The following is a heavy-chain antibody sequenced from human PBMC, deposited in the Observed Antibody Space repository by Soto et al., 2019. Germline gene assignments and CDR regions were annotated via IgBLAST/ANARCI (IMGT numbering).Heavy chain of an antibody. CDR3: ASQYYYDSSGYYPFDY. CDR1: GGTFSSYA. D-gene: IGHD3-22*01. Sequence: SSVKVSCKASGGTFSSYAISWVRQAPGQGLEWMGGIIPIFGTANYAQKFQGRVTITADESTSTAYMELSSLRSEDTAVYYCASQYYYDSSGYYPFDYWGQGTLVTVSS. V-gene: IGHV1-69*13. J-gene: IGHJ4*02. CDR2: IIPIFGTA.